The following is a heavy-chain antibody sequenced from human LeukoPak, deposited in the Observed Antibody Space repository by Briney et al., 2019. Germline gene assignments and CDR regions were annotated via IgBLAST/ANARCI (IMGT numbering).Heavy chain of an antibody. CDR2: IKSKTDGETT. V-gene: IGHV3-15*01. Sequence: GGSLRLSCAASGFTCNNAWMSWVRQAPGKGLEWVGRIKSKTDGETTDYAAPVKGRFTISRDDSKNTLYLQMNSLKTEDTAVYYCTTAGYCSSTSCYAGLDYWGQGTLVTASS. CDR3: TTAGYCSSTSCYAGLDY. D-gene: IGHD2-2*01. J-gene: IGHJ4*02. CDR1: GFTCNNAW.